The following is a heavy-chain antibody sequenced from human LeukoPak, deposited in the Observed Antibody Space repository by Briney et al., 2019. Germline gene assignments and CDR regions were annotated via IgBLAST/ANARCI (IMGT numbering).Heavy chain of an antibody. CDR1: GGSISSGNFH. V-gene: IGHV4-61*02. CDR3: AGTRLPDDIGAFDF. J-gene: IGHJ4*02. D-gene: IGHD2-2*02. Sequence: PSETLSLTCTVSGGSISSGNFHWGWIRQPAGEGLEWIGRIHASGSTTYNPSLQSRVTISVDTSKNQFSLKLTSVTAADTAVYYCAGTRLPDDIGAFDFWGQGTLVTVSS. CDR2: IHASGST.